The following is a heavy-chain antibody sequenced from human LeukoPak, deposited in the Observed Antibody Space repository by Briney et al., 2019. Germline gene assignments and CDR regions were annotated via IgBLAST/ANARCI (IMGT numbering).Heavy chain of an antibody. CDR2: FHPCDSET. CDR3: GRHQHSGSYGAFDI. V-gene: IGHV5-51*01. Sequence: GDPWKTPGKGSGNTVPAYWNAGVRQRPGKGLEWVGIFHPCDSETRYSPSFQGQVTISADKSITTAYLQWSSLKASDTAMYYCGRHQHSGSYGAFDIWGQGTMVTVSS. D-gene: IGHD1-26*01. CDR1: GNTVPAYW. J-gene: IGHJ3*02.